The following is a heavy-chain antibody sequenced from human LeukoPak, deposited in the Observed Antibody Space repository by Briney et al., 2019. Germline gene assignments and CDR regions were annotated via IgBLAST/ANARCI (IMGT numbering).Heavy chain of an antibody. D-gene: IGHD1-26*01. CDR2: IYDIGGT. J-gene: IGHJ4*02. CDR1: GFTVSSKY. V-gene: IGHV3-53*01. Sequence: GGSLRLSCAAPGFTVSSKYMSWVRQAPGKGLEWLSVIYDIGGTYYADSVKARFTISRDNSKNTLYLQMNSLRAEDMAVYYCARLATSSGSYVDYWGQGTLVTVSS. CDR3: ARLATSSGSYVDY.